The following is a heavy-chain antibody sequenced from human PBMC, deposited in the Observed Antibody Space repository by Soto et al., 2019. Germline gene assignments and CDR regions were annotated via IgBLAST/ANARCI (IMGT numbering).Heavy chain of an antibody. Sequence: QVQLVESGGGVVQPGRSLRLSCAASGFTFSSYGMHWVRQAPGKGLEWVAVIWYDGSNKYYADSVKGRFTISRDNSKNTLYLQMNSLRAEDTAVYYCAGDAVTTTYYYYGMDVWGQGTTVTVSS. J-gene: IGHJ6*02. D-gene: IGHD4-17*01. CDR3: AGDAVTTTYYYYGMDV. CDR1: GFTFSSYG. CDR2: IWYDGSNK. V-gene: IGHV3-33*01.